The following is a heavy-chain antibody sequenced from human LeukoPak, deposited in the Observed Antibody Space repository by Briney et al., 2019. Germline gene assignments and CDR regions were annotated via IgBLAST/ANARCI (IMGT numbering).Heavy chain of an antibody. CDR2: INHSGST. CDR1: GGSFSGYY. V-gene: IGHV4-34*01. Sequence: SETLSLTCAVYGGSFSGYYWSWIRQPPGKGLEWIGEINHSGSTNYNPSLKSRVTISVDTSKNQFSLKLSSVTAADTAVYYCARCARDSSGYYLGFDYWGQGTLVTVSS. CDR3: ARCARDSSGYYLGFDY. D-gene: IGHD3-22*01. J-gene: IGHJ4*02.